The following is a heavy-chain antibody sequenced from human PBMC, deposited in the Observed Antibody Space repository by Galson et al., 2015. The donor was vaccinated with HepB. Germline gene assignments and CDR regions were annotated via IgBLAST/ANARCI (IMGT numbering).Heavy chain of an antibody. CDR3: ARVTGAAAHADAFDI. D-gene: IGHD6-13*01. Sequence: SLRLSCAASGFTFSSYWMSWVRQAPGKGLELVANIKQDGSEKYYVDSVKGRFTISRDNAKNSLYLQMNSLRAEDTAVYYCARVTGAAAHADAFDIWGQGTMVTVSS. CDR1: GFTFSSYW. J-gene: IGHJ3*02. CDR2: IKQDGSEK. V-gene: IGHV3-7*01.